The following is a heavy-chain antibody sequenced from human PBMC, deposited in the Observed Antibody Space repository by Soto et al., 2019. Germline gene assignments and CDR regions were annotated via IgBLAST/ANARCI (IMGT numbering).Heavy chain of an antibody. CDR1: GFTFSSYA. J-gene: IGHJ6*02. D-gene: IGHD1-1*01. Sequence: GGSLRLSCAASGFTFSSYAMSWVRQAPGKGLEWVSAISGSGGSTYYADSVKGRFTISRDKSKNTLYLQMNSLRAEDTAVYYCAKDGPQLSDYYYGMDVWGQGTTVTVSS. V-gene: IGHV3-23*01. CDR3: AKDGPQLSDYYYGMDV. CDR2: ISGSGGST.